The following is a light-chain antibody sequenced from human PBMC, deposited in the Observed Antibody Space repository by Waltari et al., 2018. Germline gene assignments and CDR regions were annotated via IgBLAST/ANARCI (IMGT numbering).Light chain of an antibody. CDR2: DVS. V-gene: IGLV2-14*01. CDR1: SSDVGGYNY. Sequence: QSALTQPASVSGSPGQSITISCTGTSSDVGGYNYVSWYQQHPGKAPKLMIYDVSKRRSGVSIRFSCSKSGNTASLTISGLQAEDEADYYCSSYTSSSSLIGGGTKLTVL. J-gene: IGLJ2*01. CDR3: SSYTSSSSL.